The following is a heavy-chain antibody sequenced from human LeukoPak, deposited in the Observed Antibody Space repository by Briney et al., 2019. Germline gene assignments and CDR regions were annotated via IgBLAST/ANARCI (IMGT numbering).Heavy chain of an antibody. D-gene: IGHD3-10*01. J-gene: IGHJ5*02. CDR1: GFTFSNYW. V-gene: IGHV3-7*04. CDR3: ARLFVAGTNWFDP. CDR2: INRDGSEK. Sequence: PGGSLRLSCAASGFTFSNYWMNWVRQAPGKGLEWVANINRDGSEKYYVDSVKGRFTISRDNAKNSLYLQMNSLRAEDTSVYYCARLFVAGTNWFDPWGQGTLVTVSS.